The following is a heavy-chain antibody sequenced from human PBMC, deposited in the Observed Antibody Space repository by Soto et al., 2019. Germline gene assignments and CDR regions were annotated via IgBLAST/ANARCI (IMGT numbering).Heavy chain of an antibody. CDR3: ASLYSGSYYGFDY. CDR1: GGSISSYY. Sequence: SXTPSLTCTVSGGSISSYYWSWIRQPPGKGVEWIGYIXYSGSXNYNTYIKSRXXISVDKSXXXFYMKLSSVTAAETAVYYCASLYSGSYYGFDYWGQGTLVTVSS. CDR2: IXYSGSX. D-gene: IGHD1-26*01. J-gene: IGHJ4*02. V-gene: IGHV4-59*01.